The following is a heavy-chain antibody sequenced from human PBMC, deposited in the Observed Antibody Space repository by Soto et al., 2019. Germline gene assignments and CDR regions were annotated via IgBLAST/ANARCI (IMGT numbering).Heavy chain of an antibody. J-gene: IGHJ5*02. D-gene: IGHD2-15*01. CDR2: INPSGGAT. V-gene: IGHV1-46*03. CDR1: GYSFTNHY. CDR3: ARLLNTGFDP. Sequence: QVQLVQSGAEVKKPGASVKVSCKASGYSFTNHYIHWVRQAPGQGLEWMGIINPSGGATNYAQKFQARVTMTRDTSTSTVYMELNSLRSEDTAVYYCARLLNTGFDPWGQGTLVTVSS.